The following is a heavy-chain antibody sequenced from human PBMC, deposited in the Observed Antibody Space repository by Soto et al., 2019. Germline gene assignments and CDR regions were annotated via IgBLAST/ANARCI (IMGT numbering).Heavy chain of an antibody. D-gene: IGHD6-13*01. V-gene: IGHV3-74*01. CDR1: GFTFSSYW. CDR3: ARGEQQLVYYYYYYMDV. Sequence: GGSLRLSCAASGFTFSSYWMHWVRQAPGKGLVWVSRINSDGSSTSYADSVKGRFTISRDNAKNTLYLQMNSLRAEDTAVYYCARGEQQLVYYYYYYMDVWGKGTTVTVSS. CDR2: INSDGSST. J-gene: IGHJ6*03.